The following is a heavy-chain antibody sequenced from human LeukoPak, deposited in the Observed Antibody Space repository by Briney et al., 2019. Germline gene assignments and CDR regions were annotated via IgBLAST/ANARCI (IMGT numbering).Heavy chain of an antibody. CDR2: INHSGST. Sequence: SETLSLTCAVYGGSFSGYYWSWIRQPPGKGLEWIGEINHSGSTNYNPSLKSRVTISVDTSKNQFSLKLSSVTAADTAVYYCVRGLRRYTYNWFDPWGQGTLVTVSS. D-gene: IGHD1-14*01. V-gene: IGHV4-34*01. J-gene: IGHJ5*02. CDR1: GGSFSGYY. CDR3: VRGLRRYTYNWFDP.